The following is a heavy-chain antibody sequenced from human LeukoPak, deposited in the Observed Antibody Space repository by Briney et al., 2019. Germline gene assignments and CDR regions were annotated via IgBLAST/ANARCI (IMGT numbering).Heavy chain of an antibody. V-gene: IGHV4-39*01. J-gene: IGHJ4*02. CDR3: ARHNGYTSSWYGYFFDH. D-gene: IGHD6-13*01. CDR2: IYYSGSL. CDR1: GGSIRSISYH. Sequence: PSETLSLTCTVSGGSIRSISYHWGWIRQPPWKGPEWIGSIYYSGSLYYNPSLKSRATISIDTSKNQFSLKMTSVTAADTAVYYCARHNGYTSSWYGYFFDHWGQGILASVSS.